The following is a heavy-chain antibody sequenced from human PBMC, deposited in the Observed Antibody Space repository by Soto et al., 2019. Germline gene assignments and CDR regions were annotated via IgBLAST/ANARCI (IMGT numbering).Heavy chain of an antibody. D-gene: IGHD1-26*01. CDR2: IYYSGST. V-gene: IGHV4-30-4*01. Sequence: TLSLTCTVSGGSISSGDYYWSWIRQPPGKGLEWIGYIYYSGSTYYNPSLKSRVTISVDTSKNQFSLKLSSVTAADTAVYYCARGWVGRTSQPCGPIDYWGQGTLVTVSS. CDR3: ARGWVGRTSQPCGPIDY. J-gene: IGHJ4*02. CDR1: GGSISSGDYY.